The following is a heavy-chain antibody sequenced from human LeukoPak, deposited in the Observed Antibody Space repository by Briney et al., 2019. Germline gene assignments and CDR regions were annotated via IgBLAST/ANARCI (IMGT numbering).Heavy chain of an antibody. J-gene: IGHJ6*03. CDR2: IDPSGGST. CDR1: GYTFTSYY. Sequence: ASVKVSCKTSGYTFTSYYIHWVRQAPGQGLEWMGLIDPSGGSTSYAQNFQGRVTMTRDTSTSTVYMELSSLRSEDTAVYYCARVVRNAYDYYYYMDVWGKGTTVTVSS. CDR3: ARVVRNAYDYYYYMDV. D-gene: IGHD3-10*01. V-gene: IGHV1-46*01.